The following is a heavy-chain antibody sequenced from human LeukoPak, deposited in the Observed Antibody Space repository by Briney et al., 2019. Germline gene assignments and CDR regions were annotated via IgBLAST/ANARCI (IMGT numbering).Heavy chain of an antibody. CDR3: ATPGVRDYYYYLDV. Sequence: GGSLRLSCVTSGFTFSSYGMNWVRQAPGKGLEWIAYMSSSMNTIYYADAVKGRFTVSRDNANNSVHLQMSSLRAEDTAVYYCATPGVRDYYYYLDVWGTGTTVTVSS. CDR1: GFTFSSYG. V-gene: IGHV3-48*04. CDR2: MSSSMNTI. J-gene: IGHJ6*03. D-gene: IGHD2-21*01.